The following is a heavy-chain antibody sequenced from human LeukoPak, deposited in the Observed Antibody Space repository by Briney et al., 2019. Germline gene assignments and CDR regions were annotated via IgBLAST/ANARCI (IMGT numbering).Heavy chain of an antibody. CDR2: INGDGSTT. J-gene: IGHJ1*01. CDR3: ATGNYYDSRGYYTFGH. V-gene: IGHV3-74*01. D-gene: IGHD3-22*01. CDR1: GFTFSRYW. Sequence: TGGFLRLSCAASGFTFSRYWMHWVRQAPGKGLVWVSRINGDGSTTSYADSVKGGFTISRDNAKNTLYLQMNSLRAEDTAVYYCATGNYYDSRGYYTFGHWGQGTLVTVSS.